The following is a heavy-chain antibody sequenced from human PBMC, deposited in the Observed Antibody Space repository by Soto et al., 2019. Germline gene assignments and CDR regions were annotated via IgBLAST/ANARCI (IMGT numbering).Heavy chain of an antibody. CDR1: GYTFTGYY. Sequence: QVQLVQSGAEVKKPGASVKVSCKASGYTFTGYYMHWVRQAPGQGLEWMGWINPNSGGTNYAQKLQGWVTRTXXTXLXXAYMELSRLRSDDTAVYYWARGGGAAAGYYYGMDVWGQGTTVTGSS. V-gene: IGHV1-2*04. CDR3: ARGGGAAAGYYYGMDV. D-gene: IGHD6-13*01. CDR2: INPNSGGT. J-gene: IGHJ6*02.